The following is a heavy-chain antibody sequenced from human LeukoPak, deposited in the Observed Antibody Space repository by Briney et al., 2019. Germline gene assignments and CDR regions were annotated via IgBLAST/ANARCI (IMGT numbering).Heavy chain of an antibody. V-gene: IGHV1-69*04. CDR2: IIPILGIA. Sequence: SVKVSCKASGGTFSSYAISWVRQAPGQGLEWMGRIIPILGIANYAQKFQGRVTITADKSTSTAYMELSSLRSEDTAVYYCARDLAHYDILTGYFPRPNWFDPWGRGTLVTVSS. J-gene: IGHJ5*02. D-gene: IGHD3-9*01. CDR3: ARDLAHYDILTGYFPRPNWFDP. CDR1: GGTFSSYA.